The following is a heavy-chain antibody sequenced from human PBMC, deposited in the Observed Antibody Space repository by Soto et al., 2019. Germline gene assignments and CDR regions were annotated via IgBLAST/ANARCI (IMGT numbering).Heavy chain of an antibody. CDR1: GGSISSGDYY. CDR3: ARDGEPSSIAARLGMDV. CDR2: IYYSGSA. V-gene: IGHV4-30-4*01. J-gene: IGHJ6*02. Sequence: QVQLQESGPRLVKPSQTLSLTCTVSGGSISSGDYYWSWIRQPPGEGLEWIGYIYYSGSAYYNPSLKSRLTISVDTSKNQFSLWLSSVTAADTSVYYCARDGEPSSIAARLGMDVWGQGTTVTVSS. D-gene: IGHD6-6*01.